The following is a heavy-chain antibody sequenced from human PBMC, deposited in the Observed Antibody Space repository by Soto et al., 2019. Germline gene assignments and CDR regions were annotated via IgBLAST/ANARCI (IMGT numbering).Heavy chain of an antibody. J-gene: IGHJ6*02. V-gene: IGHV3-33*01. D-gene: IGHD6-13*01. Sequence: QVQLVESGGGVVQPGRSLRLSCAASGFTFSSYGMHWVRQAPGKGLEWVAVIWYDGSNKYYADSVKGRFTISRDNSKNTLYLQMNSLRAEDTAVYYCARRSSWTKTQYYYYSGMDVWGQGTTVTVSS. CDR2: IWYDGSNK. CDR3: ARRSSWTKTQYYYYSGMDV. CDR1: GFTFSSYG.